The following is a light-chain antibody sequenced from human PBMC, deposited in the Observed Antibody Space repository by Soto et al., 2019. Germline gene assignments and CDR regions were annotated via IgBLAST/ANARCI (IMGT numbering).Light chain of an antibody. V-gene: IGKV3-20*01. CDR3: QQYGSSGT. J-gene: IGKJ1*01. Sequence: EIVLTQSPATLSLSPGERVTLSCRASQSLSSNLAWYQQKPGQAPRLLIYDASNRATGIPDRFSGSGSGTDFTLTISRLEPEDFAVYYCQQYGSSGTFGQGTKVDIK. CDR2: DAS. CDR1: QSLSSN.